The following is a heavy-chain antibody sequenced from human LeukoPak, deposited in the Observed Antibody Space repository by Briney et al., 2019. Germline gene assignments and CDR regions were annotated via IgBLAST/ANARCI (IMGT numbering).Heavy chain of an antibody. J-gene: IGHJ4*02. CDR1: GGSISSSSYY. CDR3: ARHLQDGYRPYYFDY. CDR2: IYYSGST. Sequence: SETLSLTCTVSGGSISSSSYYWGWIRQPPGKGLEWIGSIYYSGSTYYNPSLKSRVTISVDTSKNQFSLKLSSVTAADTAVYCCARHLQDGYRPYYFDYWGQGTLVTVSS. V-gene: IGHV4-39*01. D-gene: IGHD5-24*01.